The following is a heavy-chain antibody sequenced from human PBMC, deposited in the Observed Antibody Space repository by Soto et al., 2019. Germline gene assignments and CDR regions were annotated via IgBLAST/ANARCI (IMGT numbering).Heavy chain of an antibody. V-gene: IGHV3-48*03. Sequence: PXGSLILSCAAAGFTFSSYEMNWVRQAPGKGLEWVSYISSSGSTIYYADSVKGRFTISRDNAKNSLYLQMNSLRAEDTAVYYCARVQYSSSFWFDTWGQETLVTAPQ. CDR3: ARVQYSSSFWFDT. D-gene: IGHD6-6*01. J-gene: IGHJ5*02. CDR1: GFTFSSYE. CDR2: ISSSGSTI.